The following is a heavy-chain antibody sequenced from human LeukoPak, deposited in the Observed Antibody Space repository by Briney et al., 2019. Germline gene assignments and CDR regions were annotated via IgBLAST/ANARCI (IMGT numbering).Heavy chain of an antibody. CDR1: GGSFSGYY. D-gene: IGHD2-21*01. CDR2: IYTSGST. Sequence: PSETLSLTCAVYGGSFSGYYWSWIRQPAGKGLEWVGRIYTSGSTNYNPSLKSRVTMSVDTSKNQFSLKLSSVTAADTAVYYCARDRPLAYCGGDCVHYYYYYYMDVWGKGTTVTVSS. J-gene: IGHJ6*03. V-gene: IGHV4-4*07. CDR3: ARDRPLAYCGGDCVHYYYYYYMDV.